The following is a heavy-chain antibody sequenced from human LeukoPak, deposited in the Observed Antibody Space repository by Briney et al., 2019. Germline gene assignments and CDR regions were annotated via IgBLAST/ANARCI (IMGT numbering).Heavy chain of an antibody. V-gene: IGHV4-34*01. CDR3: ARALGAFDI. CDR1: GGSFSGYY. Sequence: SETLSLTCAVYGGSFSGYYWNWIRQPPGKGLEWIAEISQNGDSNYNMSLKSRVTISLDKSKNQVSLKLNSVTAADTAVYYCARALGAFDIWGQGTMVTVSS. CDR2: ISQNGDS. J-gene: IGHJ3*02.